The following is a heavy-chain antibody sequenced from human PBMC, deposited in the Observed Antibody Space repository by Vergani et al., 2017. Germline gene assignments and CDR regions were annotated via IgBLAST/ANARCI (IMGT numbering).Heavy chain of an antibody. J-gene: IGHJ6*02. D-gene: IGHD2-21*01. Sequence: QVQLQESGPGLVKPSQTLSLTCTVSGGSISSGSYYWSWIRQPAGKGLEWIGRIYTSGSTNYNPSLKSRVTISVDTSKNQFSLKLSSVTAADTAVYYCAREGVSGMDVWGQGTTVTVSS. CDR1: GGSISSGSYY. CDR2: IYTSGST. CDR3: AREGVSGMDV. V-gene: IGHV4-61*02.